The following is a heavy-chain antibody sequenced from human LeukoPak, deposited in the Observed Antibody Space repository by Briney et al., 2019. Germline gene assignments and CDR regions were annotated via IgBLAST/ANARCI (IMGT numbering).Heavy chain of an antibody. Sequence: ASVKVSCKTSRYTFTDYAITWVRQAPGQGLEWMGWISGYDGDTKYAQKIQGRVTMTTDTSTSTAHMELRSLTSDDTGVYYCARDADGSGTLLDFWGQGTLVTVSS. CDR3: ARDADGSGTLLDF. V-gene: IGHV1-18*01. CDR1: RYTFTDYA. D-gene: IGHD3-10*01. CDR2: ISGYDGDT. J-gene: IGHJ4*02.